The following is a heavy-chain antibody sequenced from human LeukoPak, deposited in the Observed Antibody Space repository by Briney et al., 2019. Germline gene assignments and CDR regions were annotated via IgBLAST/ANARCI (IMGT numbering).Heavy chain of an antibody. V-gene: IGHV3-48*04. CDR3: ARDSRGIVDY. J-gene: IGHJ4*02. CDR2: ISSSGSTI. Sequence: PGGSLRLSCAASGFTFSTYSMNWVRQAPGKGLEWVSYISSSGSTIYYADSVKGRFTISRDNAKNSLYLQMNSLRAEDTAVYYCARDSRGIVDYWGQGTLVTVSS. D-gene: IGHD1-14*01. CDR1: GFTFSTYS.